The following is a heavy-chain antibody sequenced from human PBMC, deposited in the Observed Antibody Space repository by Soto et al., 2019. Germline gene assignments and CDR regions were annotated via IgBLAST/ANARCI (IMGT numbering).Heavy chain of an antibody. J-gene: IGHJ6*02. Sequence: GASVKVSCKVSGYSLSELSMHWVRQAPGKGLEWMGGFDREDGETIYAQKFQGRVTMTEDTSTDTAYMELSSLRSDDTAVYYCSRSELERSKGTDVWGQGTTVTVSS. CDR2: FDREDGET. CDR3: SRSELERSKGTDV. V-gene: IGHV1-24*01. D-gene: IGHD1-1*01. CDR1: GYSLSELS.